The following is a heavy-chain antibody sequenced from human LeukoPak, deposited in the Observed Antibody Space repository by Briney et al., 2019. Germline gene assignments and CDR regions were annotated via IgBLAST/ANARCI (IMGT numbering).Heavy chain of an antibody. V-gene: IGHV3-7*01. J-gene: IGHJ3*02. CDR1: GLTFSSYW. CDR2: IKQDGSEK. D-gene: IGHD3-22*01. CDR3: ARGTTMIVVVGRDAFDI. Sequence: GGSLRLSCAASGLTFSSYWMSWVRQAPGKGLEWVANIKQDGSEKYYGDSVKGRFTISRDNAKNSLYLQMNSLRAEDTAVYYCARGTTMIVVVGRDAFDIWGQGTMVTVSS.